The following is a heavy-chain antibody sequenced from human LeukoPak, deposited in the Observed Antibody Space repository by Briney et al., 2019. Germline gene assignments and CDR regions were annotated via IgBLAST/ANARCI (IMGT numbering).Heavy chain of an antibody. J-gene: IGHJ4*02. CDR2: IIPILGIA. CDR1: GGTFSSYT. Sequence: GASVKVSCKASGGTFSSYTISWVRQAPGQGLEWMGRIIPILGIANYAQKFQGRVTITADKSTSTAYMELSSLRSKDTAVYYCARDVAIFGVVIIDYWGQGTLVTVSS. CDR3: ARDVAIFGVVIIDY. D-gene: IGHD3-3*01. V-gene: IGHV1-69*04.